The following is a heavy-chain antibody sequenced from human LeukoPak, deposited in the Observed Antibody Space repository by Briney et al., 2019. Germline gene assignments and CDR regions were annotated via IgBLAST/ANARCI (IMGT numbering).Heavy chain of an antibody. CDR2: INHSGST. CDR1: GGSFSGYY. CDR3: ARGPGYSSGWVNY. Sequence: SETLSLTCAVYGGSFSGYYWSWIRQPPGKGLEWIGEINHSGSTNYNPSLKSRVTISVDTSKNQFSLKLSSVTAADTAVYYCARGPGYSSGWVNYWGRGTLVTVSS. V-gene: IGHV4-34*01. D-gene: IGHD6-19*01. J-gene: IGHJ4*02.